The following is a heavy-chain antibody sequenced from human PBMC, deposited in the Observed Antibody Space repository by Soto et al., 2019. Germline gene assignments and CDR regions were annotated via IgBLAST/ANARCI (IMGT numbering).Heavy chain of an antibody. V-gene: IGHV1-69*08. Sequence: QVQLVQSGAEVKKPGSSVKVSCKASGGTFSSYTISWVRQAPGQGLEWMGRIIPILGIANYAQKFQGRVTIPADKSTITVYMELSSLSSEDTAVDYSAREFFQGGYDQGLDYWGQGTLVNASS. CDR2: IIPILGIA. CDR3: AREFFQGGYDQGLDY. CDR1: GGTFSSYT. D-gene: IGHD5-12*01. J-gene: IGHJ4*02.